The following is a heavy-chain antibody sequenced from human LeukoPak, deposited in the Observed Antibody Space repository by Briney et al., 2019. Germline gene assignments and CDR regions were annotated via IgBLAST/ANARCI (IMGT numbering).Heavy chain of an antibody. CDR3: ARVRYYDKTGYYYFEY. V-gene: IGHV3-53*01. CDR2: IYSGGST. Sequence: GGSLRLSCAASGFTFSSYAMSWVRQAPGQGLEWVSVIYSGGSTDYADSVKGRFPISRDNSKNTLYLRMNSLRAEDTAVYYCARVRYYDKTGYYYFEYWGRGTLVTVSS. D-gene: IGHD3-22*01. CDR1: GFTFSSYA. J-gene: IGHJ4*02.